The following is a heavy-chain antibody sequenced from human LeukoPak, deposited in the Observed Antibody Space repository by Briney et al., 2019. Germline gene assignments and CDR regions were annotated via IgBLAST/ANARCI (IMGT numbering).Heavy chain of an antibody. V-gene: IGHV4-39*01. CDR1: GGSFSGYY. CDR3: ARSQRLYYYYMDV. Sequence: SETLSLTCAVYGGSFSGYYWGWIRQPPGKGLEWIGSMYSTGSTSYNPSLKSRVTISADTSKNEFSLKLTSVTAADTSVYYCARSQRLYYYYMDVWGKGTTVTISS. J-gene: IGHJ6*03. CDR2: MYSTGST.